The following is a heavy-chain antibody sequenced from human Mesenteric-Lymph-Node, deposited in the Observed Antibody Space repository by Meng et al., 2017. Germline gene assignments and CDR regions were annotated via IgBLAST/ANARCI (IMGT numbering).Heavy chain of an antibody. V-gene: IGHV1-69*04. CDR3: ARGQKHYDYVWGSYLDLGFDP. CDR1: GYSFTSYW. CDR2: IIPILGIA. Sequence: SVKVSCKGSGYSFTSYWIGWVRQAPGQGLEWMGRIIPILGIANYAQKFQGRVTITADKSTSTAYMELSSLRSEDTAVYYCARGQKHYDYVWGSYLDLGFDPWGQGTLVTVSS. D-gene: IGHD3-16*02. J-gene: IGHJ5*02.